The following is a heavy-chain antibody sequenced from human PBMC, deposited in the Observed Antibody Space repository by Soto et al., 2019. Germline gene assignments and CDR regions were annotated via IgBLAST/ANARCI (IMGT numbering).Heavy chain of an antibody. V-gene: IGHV3-23*01. D-gene: IGHD3-16*01. CDR3: ARGARDFDY. CDR2: ISGSGSST. CDR1: GFTFSMYA. Sequence: EVQVLESGGDLVQLGGSLRLSCAASGFTFSMYAMTWVRQAPGKGLEWVSGISGSGSSTYYADSVKGRFTISRDSSKNTLYLQMNSLRAEDTAVYYCARGARDFDYWGQGTLVTVSS. J-gene: IGHJ4*02.